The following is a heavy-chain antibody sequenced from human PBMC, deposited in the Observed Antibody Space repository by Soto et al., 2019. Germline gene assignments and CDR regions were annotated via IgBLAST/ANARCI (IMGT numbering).Heavy chain of an antibody. CDR3: ARDRYQRYRPYYDISDY. CDR1: GYTFTSYG. V-gene: IGHV1-18*01. CDR2: ISAYNGNT. D-gene: IGHD3-9*01. Sequence: ASVKVSCKASGYTFTSYGISWVRQAPGQGLEWMGWISAYNGNTNYAQKLQGRVTMTTDTSTSTAYMELRSLRSDDTAVYYCARDRYQRYRPYYDISDYWGQGTLVTVSS. J-gene: IGHJ4*02.